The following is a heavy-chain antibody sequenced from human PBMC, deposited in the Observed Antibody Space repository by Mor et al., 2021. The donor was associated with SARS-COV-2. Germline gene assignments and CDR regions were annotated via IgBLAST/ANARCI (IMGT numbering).Heavy chain of an antibody. J-gene: IGHJ5*02. CDR3: ARVQARFDP. Sequence: YNPSLKRRLTISVDTSNNHISLKQSSVTAADTAVYYCARVQARFDPWGQGTLVTVSS. V-gene: IGHV4-31*02.